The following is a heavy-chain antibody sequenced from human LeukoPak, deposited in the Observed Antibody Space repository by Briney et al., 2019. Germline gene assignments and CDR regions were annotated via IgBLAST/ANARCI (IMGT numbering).Heavy chain of an antibody. V-gene: IGHV3-7*02. Sequence: GGSLRLSCVASGFTFSSYWMSWVRQAPGKGLEWEANINKDGSEKNYVDSVKGRFTISRDNAKNSVYLQMNSLRAEDTAVFYCARSLWPEDYWGQGTLVTVSS. CDR3: ARSLWPEDY. J-gene: IGHJ4*02. CDR1: GFTFSSYW. CDR2: INKDGSEK. D-gene: IGHD2-21*01.